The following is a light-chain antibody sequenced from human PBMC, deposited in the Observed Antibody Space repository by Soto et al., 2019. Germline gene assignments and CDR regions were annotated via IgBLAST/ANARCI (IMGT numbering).Light chain of an antibody. J-gene: IGKJ4*01. CDR1: QSVAFH. CDR2: GAF. Sequence: EIVMTQSPATLSVSPGETATLSCRASQSVAFHLAWYQQKPGQGPRLLIYGAFTRATGIPARFSGSGSGTEFTLTISSLPSEDFAVYYCQQYKKWPPLTFGGGTKVEIQ. CDR3: QQYKKWPPLT. V-gene: IGKV3-15*01.